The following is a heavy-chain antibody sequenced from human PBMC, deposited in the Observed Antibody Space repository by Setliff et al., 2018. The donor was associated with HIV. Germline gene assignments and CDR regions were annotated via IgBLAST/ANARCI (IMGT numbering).Heavy chain of an antibody. Sequence: PSETLSLTCTVSGGPIRSPNWWSWVRQPPGKRLEWIGEIFHGGNTNYSPSLESRVTLSVDKSKNQFSLRLSSVTAADTAVYYCATLAAAGESYDYWGQGSLVTVSS. CDR1: GGPIRSPNW. D-gene: IGHD6-13*01. V-gene: IGHV4-4*02. CDR3: ATLAAAGESYDY. CDR2: IFHGGNT. J-gene: IGHJ4*02.